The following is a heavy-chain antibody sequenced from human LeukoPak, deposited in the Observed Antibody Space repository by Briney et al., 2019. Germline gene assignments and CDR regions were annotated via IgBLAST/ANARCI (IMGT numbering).Heavy chain of an antibody. CDR3: ASNGRVRRVVKDLFEY. D-gene: IGHD3-10*01. CDR1: GYTCTSYY. V-gene: IGHV1-2*02. CDR2: INPNSGGT. J-gene: IGHJ4*02. Sequence: ASVKVSFKASGYTCTSYYMHWVRQAPGQGLEWMGWINPNSGGTNYAQKFQGRVTMTRDTSIRTAYMDLRNLRTDDTAMYYCASNGRVRRVVKDLFEYWGQGTLVAVSS.